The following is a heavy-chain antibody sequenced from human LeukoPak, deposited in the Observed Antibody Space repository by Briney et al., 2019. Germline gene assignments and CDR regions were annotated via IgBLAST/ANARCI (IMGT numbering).Heavy chain of an antibody. CDR2: IYHSGST. J-gene: IGHJ4*02. D-gene: IGHD3-10*01. CDR3: ARVIFRGVFDY. V-gene: IGHV4-30-2*01. CDR1: GGSISSGGYS. Sequence: SETLSLTCAVSGGSISSGGYSWSWIRQPPGKGLEWIGYIYHSGSTYYNPSLKSRVTISVDRSKNQFSLKLSSVTAADTAVYYCARVIFRGVFDYWGQGTLVTVSS.